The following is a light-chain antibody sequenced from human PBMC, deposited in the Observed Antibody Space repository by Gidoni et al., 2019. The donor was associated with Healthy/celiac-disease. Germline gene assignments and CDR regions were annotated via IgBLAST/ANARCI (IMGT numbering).Light chain of an antibody. CDR1: QSISSY. CDR2: AAS. V-gene: IGKV1-39*01. CDR3: QKSTVPFT. Sequence: DIQMTQSPSSLSASVGDRVTITCRASQSISSYLNWYQQKPGKAPKLLIYAASSLQSGVPSRFSGSGSGTDLTLTISSLQPEDFATYYCQKSTVPFTFGPGTKVDIK. J-gene: IGKJ3*01.